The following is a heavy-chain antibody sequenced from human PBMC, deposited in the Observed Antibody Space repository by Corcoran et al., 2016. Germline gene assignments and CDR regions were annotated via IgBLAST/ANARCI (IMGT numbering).Heavy chain of an antibody. J-gene: IGHJ3*02. V-gene: IGHV4-39*07. D-gene: IGHD3-10*01. CDR3: ARAPALRITMVRGLGDAFDI. CDR2: IYYSGST. Sequence: QLQLQESGPGLVKPSETLSLTCTVSGGSISSSSYYWGWIRQPPGKGLEWIGSIYYSGSTYYNPSLKSRVTISVDTSKNQFSLKLSSVTAADTAVYYCARAPALRITMVRGLGDAFDIWGQGTMVTVSS. CDR1: GGSISSSSYY.